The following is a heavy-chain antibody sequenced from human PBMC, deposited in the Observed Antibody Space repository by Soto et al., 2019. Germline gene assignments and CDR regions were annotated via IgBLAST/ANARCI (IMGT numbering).Heavy chain of an antibody. D-gene: IGHD1-26*01. CDR1: GYTFTSYG. CDR3: ARALSVGYFDY. V-gene: IGHV1-18*01. CDR2: ISAYHGNT. J-gene: IGHJ4*02. Sequence: VSVKVSCKASGYTFTSYGISWARQAPGQGLEWMGWISAYHGNTNYAQKLQGRVTMTTDTSTSTAYMELRSLRSEDTAVYYCARALSVGYFDYWGQGTLVTVSS.